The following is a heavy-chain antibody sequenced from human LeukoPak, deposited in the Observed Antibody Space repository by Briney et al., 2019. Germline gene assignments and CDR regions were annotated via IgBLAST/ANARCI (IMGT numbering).Heavy chain of an antibody. D-gene: IGHD6-13*01. CDR2: INHSGST. CDR3: ARRIAAAGSFYYYYGMDV. Sequence: SETLSLTCAVYGGSFSGYYWSWIRQPPGKGLEWIGEINHSGSTNYNPSLKSRVTISVDTSKNQFSLKRSSVTAADTAVYYCARRIAAAGSFYYYYGMDVWGQGTTVTVSS. J-gene: IGHJ6*02. V-gene: IGHV4-34*01. CDR1: GGSFSGYY.